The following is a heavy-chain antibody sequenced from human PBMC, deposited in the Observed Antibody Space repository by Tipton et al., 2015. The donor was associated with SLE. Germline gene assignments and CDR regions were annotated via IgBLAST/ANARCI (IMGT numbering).Heavy chain of an antibody. J-gene: IGHJ3*01. CDR2: LFYTGSG. CDR1: GVSISSSSYS. CDR3: ATYTVSRAFDF. D-gene: IGHD5/OR15-5a*01. V-gene: IGHV4-39*07. Sequence: TLSLTCSVSGVSISSSSYSWGWIRPPPGKGLEWIGTLFYTGSGYYIPSLQSRVTISVDTSKNQISLTLSSVTAADTAVYYCATYTVSRAFDFWGQGTMVTVSS.